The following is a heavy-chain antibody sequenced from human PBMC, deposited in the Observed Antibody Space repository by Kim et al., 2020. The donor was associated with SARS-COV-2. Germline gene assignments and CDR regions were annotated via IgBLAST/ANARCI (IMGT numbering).Heavy chain of an antibody. Sequence: SETLSLTCTVSSGSISNYYWSWIRQPPGKGLEWIGYIYYTGSTNYNPSLESRVTISVDTSKNQFSLKLNSVTAADTAVYYCARSRRADGDYVFNWFDPWGQGNLVTVYS. CDR2: IYYTGST. J-gene: IGHJ5*02. CDR3: ARSRRADGDYVFNWFDP. D-gene: IGHD4-17*01. CDR1: SGSISNYY. V-gene: IGHV4-59*08.